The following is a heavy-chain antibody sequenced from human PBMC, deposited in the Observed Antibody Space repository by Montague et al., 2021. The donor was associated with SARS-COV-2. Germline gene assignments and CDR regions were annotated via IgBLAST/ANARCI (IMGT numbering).Heavy chain of an antibody. J-gene: IGHJ4*02. CDR3: AGHPYDFDY. CDR2: IKTRGRT. D-gene: IGHD4-17*01. Sequence: IKTRGRTNYSPSVKSRVTISADTSRDQFSLKLSSVTAADTAVYFCAGHPYDFDYWGQGTLVTV. V-gene: IGHV4-34*01.